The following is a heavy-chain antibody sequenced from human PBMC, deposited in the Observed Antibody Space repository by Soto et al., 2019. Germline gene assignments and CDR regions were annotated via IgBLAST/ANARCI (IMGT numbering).Heavy chain of an antibody. CDR1: GGSFSGYY. Sequence: PSETLSLTCAVYGGSFSGYYWSWIRQPPGKGLEWIGEINHSGSTNYNPSLKSRVTISVDTSKNQFSLKLSSVTAADTAVYYCARAYGVGAGDYWGQGTLVTVSS. V-gene: IGHV4-34*01. CDR2: INHSGST. J-gene: IGHJ4*02. CDR3: ARAYGVGAGDY. D-gene: IGHD4-17*01.